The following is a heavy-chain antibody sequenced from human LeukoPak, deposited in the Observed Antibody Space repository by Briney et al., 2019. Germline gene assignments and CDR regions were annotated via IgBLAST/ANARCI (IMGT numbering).Heavy chain of an antibody. CDR1: GGSISSYY. J-gene: IGHJ6*04. Sequence: SETLSLTCTVSGGSISSYYWSWIRQPPGKGLEWIGYIYYSGSTNYNPSLKSRVTISVDTSKNQFSLKLSSVTAAGTAVYYCARDRSSYGMDVWGKGTTVTVSS. D-gene: IGHD6-6*01. V-gene: IGHV4-59*01. CDR3: ARDRSSYGMDV. CDR2: IYYSGST.